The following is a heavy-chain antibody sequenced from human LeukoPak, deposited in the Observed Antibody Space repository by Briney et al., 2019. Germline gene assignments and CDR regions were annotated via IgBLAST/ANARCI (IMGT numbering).Heavy chain of an antibody. V-gene: IGHV1-69*13. CDR1: GGTFSSYA. J-gene: IGHJ5*02. CDR3: ARGNGAAGTFFMNWLDP. Sequence: SVKVSCKASGGTFSSYAISWVRQAPGQGLEWMGGIIPIFGTANYAQKFQGRVTITADESTSTAYMELSSLRSEDTAVYYCARGNGAAGTFFMNWLDPWGQGTLVTVSS. CDR2: IIPIFGTA. D-gene: IGHD6-13*01.